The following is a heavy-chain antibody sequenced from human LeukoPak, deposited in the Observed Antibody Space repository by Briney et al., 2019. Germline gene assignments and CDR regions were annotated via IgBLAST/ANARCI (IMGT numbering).Heavy chain of an antibody. CDR3: ARDHRWQQLVYNWFDP. CDR2: INPSGGST. CDR1: GYTFTSYY. D-gene: IGHD6-13*01. Sequence: ASVKVSCKASGYTFTSYYMHWVRQAPGQGLEWMGIINPSGGSTSYAQKFQGRVTMTRDTSISTAYMELSRLRSDDTAVYYCARDHRWQQLVYNWFDPWGQGTLVTVSS. V-gene: IGHV1-46*01. J-gene: IGHJ5*02.